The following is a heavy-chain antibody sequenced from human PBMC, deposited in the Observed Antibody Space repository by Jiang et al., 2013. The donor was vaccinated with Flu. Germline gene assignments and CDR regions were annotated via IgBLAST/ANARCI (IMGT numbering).Heavy chain of an antibody. D-gene: IGHD2-2*01. CDR1: GWVLQWLL. CDR2: INHSGST. Sequence: SLTCAVYGWVLQWLLLELDPPAPGKGLEWIGEINHSGSTNYNPSLKSRVTISVDTSKNQFSLKLSSVTAADTAVYYCARALVVPAANKWGNWFDPWGQGTLVTVSS. J-gene: IGHJ5*02. CDR3: ARALVVPAANKWGNWFDP. V-gene: IGHV4-34*01.